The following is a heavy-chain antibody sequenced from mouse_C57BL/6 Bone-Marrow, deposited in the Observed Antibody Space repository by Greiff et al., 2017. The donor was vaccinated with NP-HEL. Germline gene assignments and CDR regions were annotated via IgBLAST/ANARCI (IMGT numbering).Heavy chain of an antibody. CDR3: SRGFITTVVKDYFDY. V-gene: IGHV1-54*01. Sequence: QVQLQQSGAELVRPGTSVKVSCKASGYAFTNYLIEWVKQRPGQGLEWIGVINPGSGGTNYNEKFKGKATLTADKSSSTAYMQRSSLTSEDSAVYVCSRGFITTVVKDYFDYWGQGTTLTVSS. CDR2: INPGSGGT. D-gene: IGHD1-1*01. J-gene: IGHJ2*01. CDR1: GYAFTNYL.